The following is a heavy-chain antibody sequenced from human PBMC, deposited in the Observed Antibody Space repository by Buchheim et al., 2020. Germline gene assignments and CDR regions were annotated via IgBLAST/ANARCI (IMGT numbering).Heavy chain of an antibody. J-gene: IGHJ6*03. V-gene: IGHV3-33*01. CDR3: ARDPEGCSTTSCYYYYYMDV. CDR1: GFTFSSYG. Sequence: QVQLVESGGGVVQPGRSLRLSCAASGFTFSSYGMHWVRQAPGKGLEWVAVIWYDGSNKYYADSVKGRFTISRDNSKNTLYLQMNSLRAEDTAVYYCARDPEGCSTTSCYYYYYMDVWGKGIT. CDR2: IWYDGSNK. D-gene: IGHD2-2*01.